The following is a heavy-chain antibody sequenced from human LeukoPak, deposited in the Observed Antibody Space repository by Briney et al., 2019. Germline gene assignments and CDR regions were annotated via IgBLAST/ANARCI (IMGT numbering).Heavy chain of an antibody. D-gene: IGHD3-3*01. CDR3: ASGILDYDFWSGSLYFDY. Sequence: GGSLRLSCAASGFTFSCYSMNWVRQAPGKGLEWVSSISSSSSYIYYADSVKGRFTISRDNAKNSLYLQMNSLRAEDTAVYYCASGILDYDFWSGSLYFDYWGQGTLVTVSS. CDR2: ISSSSSYI. CDR1: GFTFSCYS. J-gene: IGHJ4*02. V-gene: IGHV3-21*01.